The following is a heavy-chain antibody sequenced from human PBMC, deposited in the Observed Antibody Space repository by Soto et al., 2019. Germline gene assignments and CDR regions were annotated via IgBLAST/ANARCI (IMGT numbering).Heavy chain of an antibody. J-gene: IGHJ6*02. D-gene: IGHD3-3*01. CDR1: GYTFTSYY. CDR2: INPSGGST. CDR3: ARDAKFTSYDFWSGDYHYYGRDV. Sequence: ASVKVSCKASGYTFTSYYMHWVRQAPGQGLEWMGIINPSGGSTSYAQKFQGRVTMTRDTSTSTVYMELSSLRSEDTAVCYCARDAKFTSYDFWSGDYHYYGRDVWGQGTTVTFS. V-gene: IGHV1-46*01.